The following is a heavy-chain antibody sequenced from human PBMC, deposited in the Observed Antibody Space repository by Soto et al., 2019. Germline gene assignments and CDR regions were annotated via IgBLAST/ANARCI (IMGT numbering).Heavy chain of an antibody. J-gene: IGHJ6*02. CDR2: IIPIFGTA. D-gene: IGHD2-2*01. V-gene: IGHV1-69*13. CDR1: GGTFSSYA. CDR3: ARAIVVVPAANRQYYYCGMDV. Sequence: SVKVSCKASGGTFSSYAISWVRQAPGQGLEWMGGIIPIFGTANYAQKFQGRVTITADESTSTAYMELSSLRSEDTAVYYCARAIVVVPAANRQYYYCGMDVWGQGTTVTVSS.